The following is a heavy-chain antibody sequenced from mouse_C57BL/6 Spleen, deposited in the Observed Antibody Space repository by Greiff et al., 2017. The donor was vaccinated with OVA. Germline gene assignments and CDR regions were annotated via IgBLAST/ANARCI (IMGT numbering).Heavy chain of an antibody. CDR3: TRHYNGSSHYAMDY. J-gene: IGHJ4*01. V-gene: IGHV5-9-1*02. CDR1: GFTFSSYA. Sequence: EVMLVESGAGLVKPGGSLKLSCAASGFTFSSYAMSWVRQTPETRLEWVAYISSGGDYIYYADSVKGRFTISRDNARNTLYLQMSSLKSENTAIYYCTRHYNGSSHYAMDYWGQGTSVTVSS. CDR2: ISSGGDYI. D-gene: IGHD1-1*01.